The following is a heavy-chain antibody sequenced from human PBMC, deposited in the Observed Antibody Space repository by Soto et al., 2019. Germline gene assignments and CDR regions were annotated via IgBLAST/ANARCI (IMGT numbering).Heavy chain of an antibody. CDR1: GFTFSSYA. CDR3: AKYYYDSSGHHPDFDY. Sequence: GGSLRLSCAASGFTFSSYAMSWVRQAPGKGLEWVSAISGSGGSTYYADSVKGRFTISRDNSKNTLYLQMNSLRAEDTAVYYCAKYYYDSSGHHPDFDYWGQGTLVTVSS. V-gene: IGHV3-23*01. J-gene: IGHJ4*02. D-gene: IGHD3-22*01. CDR2: ISGSGGST.